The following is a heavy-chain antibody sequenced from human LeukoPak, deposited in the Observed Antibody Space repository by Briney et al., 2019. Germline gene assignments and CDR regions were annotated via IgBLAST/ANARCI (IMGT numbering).Heavy chain of an antibody. Sequence: ASETLSLTCTVSGGSISSGDYYWSWIRQPPGKGLEWIGYIYYSGSTYYNPSLKSRVTISVDTSKNQFSLKLSSVTAADTAVYYCAREVPLWFGEFRDAFDIWGQGTMVTVSS. CDR2: IYYSGST. J-gene: IGHJ3*02. D-gene: IGHD3-10*01. CDR1: GGSISSGDYY. CDR3: AREVPLWFGEFRDAFDI. V-gene: IGHV4-30-4*01.